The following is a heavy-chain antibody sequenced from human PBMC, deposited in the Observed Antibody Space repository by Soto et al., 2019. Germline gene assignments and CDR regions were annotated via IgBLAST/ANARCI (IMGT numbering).Heavy chain of an antibody. CDR3: ARVVSYYYDSSGYASFDY. Sequence: SETLSLTCAVSGGSISSSNWWSWVRQPPGKGLEWIGEIYHSGSTNYNPSLKSRVTISVDKSKNQFSLKLSSVTAADTAVYYCARVVSYYYDSSGYASFDYWGQGTLVTVSS. V-gene: IGHV4-4*02. J-gene: IGHJ4*02. D-gene: IGHD3-22*01. CDR2: IYHSGST. CDR1: GGSISSSNW.